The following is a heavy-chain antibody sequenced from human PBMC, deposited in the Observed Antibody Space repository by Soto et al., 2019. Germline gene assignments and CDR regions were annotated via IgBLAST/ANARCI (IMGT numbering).Heavy chain of an antibody. Sequence: QVQLQESGPGLVEPSQTLSLTCTVSGDSISSGYFWSWIRQSPGKGLEWIGHTYNSATTYNNPSLRSRGTISIDTSRNQFSLRLTSVTAADTAVYYCARGPSADKIDYWGQGTLVTVSS. J-gene: IGHJ4*02. CDR1: GDSISSGYF. D-gene: IGHD3-3*01. V-gene: IGHV4-30-4*01. CDR2: TYNSATT. CDR3: ARGPSADKIDY.